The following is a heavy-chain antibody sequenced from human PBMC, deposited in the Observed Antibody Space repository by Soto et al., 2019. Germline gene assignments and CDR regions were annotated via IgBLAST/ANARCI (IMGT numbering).Heavy chain of an antibody. V-gene: IGHV3-30-3*01. CDR2: ISYDGSNK. Sequence: PGGSLRLSCAASGFTFSSYAMHWVRQAPGKGLEWVAVISYDGSNKYYADSVKGRFTISRDNSKNTLYLQMNSLRAEDTAVYYCARDLSFVGVSHFDYSGQGTLVTVSS. CDR1: GFTFSSYA. J-gene: IGHJ4*02. D-gene: IGHD3-16*01. CDR3: ARDLSFVGVSHFDY.